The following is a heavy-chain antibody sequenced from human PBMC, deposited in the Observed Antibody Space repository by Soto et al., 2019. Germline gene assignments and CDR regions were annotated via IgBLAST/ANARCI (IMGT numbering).Heavy chain of an antibody. CDR1: GFTFSSYA. CDR3: AHSSWYTGSFDYFDY. V-gene: IGHV3-23*01. J-gene: IGHJ4*02. Sequence: GGSLRLSCAASGFTFSSYAMSWVRQAPGKGLEWVSAISGSGGSTYYADSVKGRFTISRDNSKNTLYLQMNSLRAEDTAVYYCAHSSWYTGSFDYFDYWGQGTLVTVSS. CDR2: ISGSGGST. D-gene: IGHD6-13*01.